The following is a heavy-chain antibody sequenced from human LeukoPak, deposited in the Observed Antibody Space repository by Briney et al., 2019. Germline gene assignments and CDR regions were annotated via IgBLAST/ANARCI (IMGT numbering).Heavy chain of an antibody. V-gene: IGHV1-2*02. CDR3: AAPGRWLQLRLDY. Sequence: ASVKVSCKASGYTFTGYYMHWVRQAPGQGLEWMGWINPNSGGTNYAQKFQGRVTITTDESTSTAYMELSSLRSEDTAVYYCAAPGRWLQLRLDYWGQGTLVTVSS. D-gene: IGHD5-24*01. CDR2: INPNSGGT. J-gene: IGHJ4*02. CDR1: GYTFTGYY.